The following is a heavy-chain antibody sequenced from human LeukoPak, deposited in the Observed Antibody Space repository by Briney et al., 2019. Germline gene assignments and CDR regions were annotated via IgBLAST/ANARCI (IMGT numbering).Heavy chain of an antibody. D-gene: IGHD2-15*01. V-gene: IGHV3-33*01. Sequence: PGRSLRLSCAASGFTFSSYDIHWVRQAPGKGLEWVAVIWFDGSNKYYADSVRGRFTISRDNSKNTLYLQMNSLRAEDTAVYYCACYGIAPPYWGQGTLVTVSS. J-gene: IGHJ4*02. CDR3: ACYGIAPPY. CDR2: IWFDGSNK. CDR1: GFTFSSYD.